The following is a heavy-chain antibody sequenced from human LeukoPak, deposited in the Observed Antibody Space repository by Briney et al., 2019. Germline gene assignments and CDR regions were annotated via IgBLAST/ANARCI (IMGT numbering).Heavy chain of an antibody. D-gene: IGHD5-18*01. CDR2: IIPIFGTA. J-gene: IGHJ4*02. CDR3: ARDPDLTRGYSYGPSLDY. V-gene: IGHV1-69*05. CDR1: GGTFSSYA. Sequence: VASVKVSXKASGGTFSSYAISWVRQAPGQGLEWMGRIIPIFGTANYAQKFQGRVTITTDESTSTAYMELSSLRSEDTAVYYCARDPDLTRGYSYGPSLDYWGQGTLVTVSS.